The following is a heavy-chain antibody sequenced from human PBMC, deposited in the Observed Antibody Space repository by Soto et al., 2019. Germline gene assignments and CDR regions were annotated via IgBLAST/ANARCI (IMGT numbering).Heavy chain of an antibody. CDR1: GDSISSYY. CDR2: IYYSGST. CDR3: ARGGYCSGGSCYWFDP. Sequence: SETLSITFTVCGDSISSYYWSWIRQPPGKGLEWIGYIYYSGSTNYNPSLKSRVTISVDTSKNQFSLKLSSVTAADTAVHYCARGGYCSGGSCYWFDPWGQGTLVTVSS. V-gene: IGHV4-59*01. J-gene: IGHJ5*02. D-gene: IGHD2-15*01.